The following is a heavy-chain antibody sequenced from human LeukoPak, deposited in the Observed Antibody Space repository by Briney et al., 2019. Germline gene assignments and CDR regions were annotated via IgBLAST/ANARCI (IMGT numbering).Heavy chain of an antibody. J-gene: IGHJ5*01. D-gene: IGHD4-17*01. V-gene: IGHV4-30-4*08. CDR2: IYYSGTT. CDR1: GGSISSGDYY. CDR3: ARARARDYGVNWFDS. Sequence: SQTLSLTCTVSGGSISSGDYYWSWIRQPPGKGLEWIGYIYYSGTTYYNPSLKSRLTISVDTSKNQFSLKLSSLTAADTAVYYCARARARDYGVNWFDSWGQGTLVTVSS.